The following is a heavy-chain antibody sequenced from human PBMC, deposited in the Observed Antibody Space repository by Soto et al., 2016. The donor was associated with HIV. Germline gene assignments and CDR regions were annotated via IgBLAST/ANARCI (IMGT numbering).Heavy chain of an antibody. Sequence: VQLQQWGAGLLKPSETLSLTCAVYGGSFSGYYWSWIRQPPGKGLEWIGEINHSGSTNYNPSLKSRVTISVDTSKNQFSLKLSSVTAADTAVYYCARSHTMVRGKGRFDIWGQGTMVTVSS. CDR3: ARSHTMVRGKGRFDI. J-gene: IGHJ3*02. V-gene: IGHV4-34*01. D-gene: IGHD3-10*01. CDR1: GGSFSGYY. CDR2: INHSGST.